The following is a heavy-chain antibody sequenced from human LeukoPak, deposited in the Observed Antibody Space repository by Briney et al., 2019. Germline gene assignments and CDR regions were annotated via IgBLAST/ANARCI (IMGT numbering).Heavy chain of an antibody. V-gene: IGHV3-21*01. D-gene: IGHD3-9*01. CDR2: ITSSSSYI. Sequence: GGSLRLSCAASGFTFSSYSMNWVRQAPGKGLEWVSSITSSSSYIYYADSVKGRFTISRDNAKNSLYLQMNSLRAEDTAVYYCARGPTNYDILTGYYFRYYFDYWGQGTLSPSPQ. J-gene: IGHJ4*02. CDR3: ARGPTNYDILTGYYFRYYFDY. CDR1: GFTFSSYS.